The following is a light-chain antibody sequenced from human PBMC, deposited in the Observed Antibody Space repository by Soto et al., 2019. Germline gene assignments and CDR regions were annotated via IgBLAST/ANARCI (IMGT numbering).Light chain of an antibody. CDR2: ESS. CDR1: ESIDNW. V-gene: IGKV1-5*01. J-gene: IGKJ5*01. Sequence: DIPMTQSPSTLSASVGDTVTITCRASESIDNWLAWYQQKPGKAPKVLIYESSLLQSGVRSRFSCSGSGTDFTLTIRSLKPEKFAVYYCQQRSNWPITFGQGTRLEIK. CDR3: QQRSNWPIT.